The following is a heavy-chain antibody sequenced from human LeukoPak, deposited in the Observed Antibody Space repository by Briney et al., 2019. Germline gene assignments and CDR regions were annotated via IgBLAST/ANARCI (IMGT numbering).Heavy chain of an antibody. CDR2: IKSKTDGGTT. CDR1: GFTFSNAW. D-gene: IGHD1-26*01. CDR3: ITGSRSGSYFDY. J-gene: IGHJ4*02. V-gene: IGHV3-15*01. Sequence: GGSLRLSCAASGFTFSNAWMSWVRQAPGKGLEWVGRIKSKTDGGTTDYAAPVKGRFTISRDDSKNTLYLQMNSLKTEDTAVYYCITGSRSGSYFDYWGQGTLVSVSS.